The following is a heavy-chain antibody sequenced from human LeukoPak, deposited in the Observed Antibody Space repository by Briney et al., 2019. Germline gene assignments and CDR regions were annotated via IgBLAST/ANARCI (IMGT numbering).Heavy chain of an antibody. D-gene: IGHD3-22*01. V-gene: IGHV3-49*03. J-gene: IGHJ4*02. CDR2: IRSKSYGGTT. Sequence: LRLSCTASGFTFGDYAMSWFRQAPGKGVEWVGFIRSKSYGGTTEYASSVTGTFTISRDDSKSIAYLQMNSLKTEDTAVYYCTPRTDSSGYIDYWGQGTLVTVSS. CDR1: GFTFGDYA. CDR3: TPRTDSSGYIDY.